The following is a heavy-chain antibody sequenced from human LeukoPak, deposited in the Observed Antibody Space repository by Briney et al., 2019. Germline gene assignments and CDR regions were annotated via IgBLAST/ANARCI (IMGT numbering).Heavy chain of an antibody. CDR1: GGSFSGYY. CDR3: ARQQTANWGSPFDC. V-gene: IGHV4-34*01. CDR2: INHSEST. J-gene: IGHJ4*02. D-gene: IGHD7-27*01. Sequence: SETLTLTCAVYGGSFSGYYWSWIRQPPGKGLEWIGEINHSESTNYNPSLKSRVTISVDTSKNQFSLKLSSVTAADTAVYYCARQQTANWGSPFDCWGQGTLVTVSS.